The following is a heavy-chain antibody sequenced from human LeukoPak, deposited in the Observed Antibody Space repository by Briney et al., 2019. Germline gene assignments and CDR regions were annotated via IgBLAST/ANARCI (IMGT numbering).Heavy chain of an antibody. CDR3: ARQAPAAAGTGWFDP. J-gene: IGHJ5*02. CDR2: IYYSGST. Sequence: SETLSLTCTVSGGSISSSSYYWGWIRQPPGKGLEWIGSIYYSGSTYYNPSLKSRVTISVDTSKNQFSLKLSSVTAADTAVYYCARQAPAAAGTGWFDPWGQGTLVTVSS. D-gene: IGHD6-13*01. CDR1: GGSISSSSYY. V-gene: IGHV4-39*01.